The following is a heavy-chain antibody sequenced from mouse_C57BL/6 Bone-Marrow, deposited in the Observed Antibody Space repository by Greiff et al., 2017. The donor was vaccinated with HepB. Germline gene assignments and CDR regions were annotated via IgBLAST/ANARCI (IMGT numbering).Heavy chain of an antibody. J-gene: IGHJ4*01. CDR1: GYTFTSYW. V-gene: IGHV1-50*01. CDR2: IDPSDSYT. D-gene: IGHD2-4*01. Sequence: QVQLQQPGAELVKPGASVKLSCKASGYTFTSYWMQWVKQRPGQGLEWIGEIDPSDSYTNYNQKFKCKATLTVDTSSSTAYMQLSSLTSEDSAVYYCANYDYDGYAMDYWGQGTSVTVSS. CDR3: ANYDYDGYAMDY.